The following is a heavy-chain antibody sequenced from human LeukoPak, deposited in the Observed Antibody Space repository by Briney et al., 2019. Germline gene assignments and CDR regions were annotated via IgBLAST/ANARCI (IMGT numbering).Heavy chain of an antibody. D-gene: IGHD6-13*01. CDR1: GGSISCYY. Sequence: SETLSLTCTVSGGSISCYYWTWIRQPAGKGLEWIGRIYTSGSTNYNPSLKSRVTMSVDTSNNQFSLNLSSVTAADTAVYYCARQIIAAGKNYYGMDVWGQGTTVTVSS. CDR2: IYTSGST. J-gene: IGHJ6*02. V-gene: IGHV4-4*07. CDR3: ARQIIAAGKNYYGMDV.